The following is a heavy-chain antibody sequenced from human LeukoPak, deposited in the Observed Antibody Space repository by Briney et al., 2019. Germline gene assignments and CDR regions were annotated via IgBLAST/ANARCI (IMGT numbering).Heavy chain of an antibody. CDR1: GASISSYY. D-gene: IGHD6-19*01. Sequence: SETLSLTCTVSGASISSYYWSWIRQLPGKGLEWIGYIYYSGSTNYNPSLKSRVTISVDTSKNQFSLKLSSVTAADTAVYYCATEQVSGSAWGFDYWGQGSLVTVSS. CDR3: ATEQVSGSAWGFDY. J-gene: IGHJ4*02. CDR2: IYYSGST. V-gene: IGHV4-59*12.